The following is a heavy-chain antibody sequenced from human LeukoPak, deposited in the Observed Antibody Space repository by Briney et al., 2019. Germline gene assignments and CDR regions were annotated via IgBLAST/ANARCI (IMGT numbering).Heavy chain of an antibody. CDR1: GFTFSSYS. Sequence: GGSLRLSCAASGFTFSSYSMNWVRQAPGKGLEWVANIKQDGSEKYYVDSVKGRFTISRDNAKNSLYLQMNSLRAEDTAVYYCARDPTTFDAFDIWGQGTMVTVSS. CDR3: ARDPTTFDAFDI. J-gene: IGHJ3*02. D-gene: IGHD1-1*01. V-gene: IGHV3-7*01. CDR2: IKQDGSEK.